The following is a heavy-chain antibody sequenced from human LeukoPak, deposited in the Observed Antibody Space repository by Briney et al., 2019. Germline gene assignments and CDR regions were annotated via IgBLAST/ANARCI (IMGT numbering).Heavy chain of an antibody. CDR2: IIPIFGTA. V-gene: IGHV1-69*01. D-gene: IGHD6-13*01. CDR3: AIKGEQQLALFDY. CDR1: GGTFSSYA. Sequence: GSSVEVSCKASGGTFSSYAISWVRQAPGQGLEWMGGIIPIFGTANYAQKFQGRVTITADESTSTAYMELSSLRSEDTAVYYCAIKGEQQLALFDYWGQGTLVTVSS. J-gene: IGHJ4*02.